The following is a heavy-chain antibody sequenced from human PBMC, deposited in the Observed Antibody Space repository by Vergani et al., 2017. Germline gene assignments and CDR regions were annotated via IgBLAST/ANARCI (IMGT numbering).Heavy chain of an antibody. V-gene: IGHV3-21*01. CDR1: GFTFSSYS. Sequence: EVQLVESGGGLVQPGGSLRLSCAASGFTFSSYSMNWVRQAPGKGLEWVSSISSSSSYIYYADSVKGRFTISRDNAKNSLYLQMNSLRAEDTAVYYCARDPPGRLPHFDYWGQGTLVTVSS. CDR3: ARDPPGRLPHFDY. CDR2: ISSSSSYI. D-gene: IGHD2-21*01. J-gene: IGHJ4*02.